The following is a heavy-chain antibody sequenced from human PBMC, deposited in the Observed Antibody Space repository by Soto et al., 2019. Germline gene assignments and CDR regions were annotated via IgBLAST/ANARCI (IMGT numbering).Heavy chain of an antibody. V-gene: IGHV1-3*01. CDR3: AKDPNGDYVGAFDS. D-gene: IGHD4-17*01. CDR2: INAGNGNT. Sequence: ASVKVSCKASGYTLTSYAMHWVRQANGQRLEWMGWINAGNGNTKYSQKFQGRVTITRDTSASTAYMELNSLRADDTAVYHCAKDPNGDYVGAFDSWGQGTLVTVSS. J-gene: IGHJ4*02. CDR1: GYTLTSYA.